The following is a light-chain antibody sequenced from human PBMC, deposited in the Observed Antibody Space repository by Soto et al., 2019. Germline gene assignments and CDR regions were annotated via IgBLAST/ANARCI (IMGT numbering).Light chain of an antibody. CDR2: RAF. V-gene: IGKV3-20*01. CDR3: QQYTISTYT. Sequence: IGLTQSPCTLSLTQGETATLSCRARQSVARDLSWYQQKPGQAPRLLISRAFIGATGIPDRFSGSGSGTDFTLTINRLEPEDSAVYYCQQYTISTYTLGQGTKVDIK. J-gene: IGKJ2*01. CDR1: QSVARD.